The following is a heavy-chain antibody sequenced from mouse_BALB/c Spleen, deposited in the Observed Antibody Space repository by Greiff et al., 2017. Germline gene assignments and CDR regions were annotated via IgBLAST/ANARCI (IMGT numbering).Heavy chain of an antibody. CDR3: ARGAITTVVATDAMDY. V-gene: IGHV5-6-5*01. D-gene: IGHD1-1*01. Sequence: EVKLVESGGGLVKPGGSLKLSCAASGFTFSSYAMSWVRQTPEKRLEWVASISSGGSTYYPDSVKGRFTISRDNARNILYLQMSSLRSEDTAMYYCARGAITTVVATDAMDYWGQGTSVTVSS. J-gene: IGHJ4*01. CDR1: GFTFSSYA. CDR2: ISSGGST.